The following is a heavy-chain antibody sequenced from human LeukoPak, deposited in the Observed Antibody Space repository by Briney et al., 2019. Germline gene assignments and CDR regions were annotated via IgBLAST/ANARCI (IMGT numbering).Heavy chain of an antibody. V-gene: IGHV4-39*01. J-gene: IGHJ4*02. Sequence: PSETLSLTCTVSGGSISSRPYYWGRIRQPPGKGLEWIGTIYDSGTTYYNPSLKSRVIISMDTSKNQFSLKLGSVTAADTAVYYCARLGRWDYYFDYWGQGTLVSVSS. D-gene: IGHD1-26*01. CDR1: GGSISSRPYY. CDR3: ARLGRWDYYFDY. CDR2: IYDSGTT.